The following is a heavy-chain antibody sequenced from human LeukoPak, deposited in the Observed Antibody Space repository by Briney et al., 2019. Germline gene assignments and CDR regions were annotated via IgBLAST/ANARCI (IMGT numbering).Heavy chain of an antibody. CDR3: EVRGVSRYGFDI. Sequence: GGSLRLSCAASGFTFTSYWMHWVRQAPGKGLEWVSFIRSKAYGGTTEYAASVKGRFTISRDDSKSIAYLQMNSLKTEDTAVYYCEVRGVSRYGFDIWGQGTMVTVSS. J-gene: IGHJ3*02. CDR2: IRSKAYGGTT. D-gene: IGHD3-10*01. V-gene: IGHV3-49*04. CDR1: GFTFTSYW.